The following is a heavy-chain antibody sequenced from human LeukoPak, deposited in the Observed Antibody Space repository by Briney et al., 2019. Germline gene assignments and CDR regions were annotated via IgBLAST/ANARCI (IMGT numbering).Heavy chain of an antibody. Sequence: SSETLSLTCTVSGGSISSYYWSWIRQPPGKGLEWIGYIYYSGSTNYNPSLKSRVAMSVDTSKNQFSLKLRSVTAADTAVYYCARDREFSGSYPDAFDIWGQGRMVTVSS. V-gene: IGHV4-59*01. CDR2: IYYSGST. CDR1: GGSISSYY. D-gene: IGHD1-26*01. J-gene: IGHJ3*02. CDR3: ARDREFSGSYPDAFDI.